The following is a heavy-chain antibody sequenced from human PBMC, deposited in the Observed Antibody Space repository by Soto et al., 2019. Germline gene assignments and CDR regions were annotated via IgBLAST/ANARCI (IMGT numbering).Heavy chain of an antibody. V-gene: IGHV3-23*01. D-gene: IGHD2-2*01. CDR2: VSASGLNT. J-gene: IGHJ4*01. Sequence: GGSLRLSCAASGFTFSTYAMAWVRQAPGKGLEWVSGVSASGLNTDYADPVKGRFYISRDNSKNTVSLHMNSLRAEDTAVYYCAKRRYCPSTTCFDYWGQGTLVTVSS. CDR3: AKRRYCPSTTCFDY. CDR1: GFTFSTYA.